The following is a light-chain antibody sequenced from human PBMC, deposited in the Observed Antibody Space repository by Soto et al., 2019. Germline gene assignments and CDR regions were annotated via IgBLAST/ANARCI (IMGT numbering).Light chain of an antibody. J-gene: IGKJ4*01. CDR1: QTVSFSY. CDR2: GAS. CDR3: EQYGSSPLT. Sequence: EIVLTQSPGTLPLSPGDRATLSCRASQTVSFSYLVWYQQKPGQAPRLLIDGASSWATGIPDRFSGSKSGTDFTLTISRLEPEDFAVSYCEQYGSSPLTFGGGTKVEI. V-gene: IGKV3-20*01.